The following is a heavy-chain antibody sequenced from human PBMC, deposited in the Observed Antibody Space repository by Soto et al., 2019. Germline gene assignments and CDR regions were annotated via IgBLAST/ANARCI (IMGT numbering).Heavy chain of an antibody. CDR2: IIPILGTA. CDR3: ARSGHNCSGGSCYIDY. CDR1: GGTFSSYA. V-gene: IGHV1-69*01. Sequence: QVQLVQSGAEVKKPGSSVKVSCKASGGTFSSYAISWVRQAPGQGREWMGGIIPILGTANYAQKFQGRVTITADEPTSTAYMELSSLRSEDTAVYYCARSGHNCSGGSCYIDYWGQGTLVTVSS. J-gene: IGHJ4*02. D-gene: IGHD2-15*01.